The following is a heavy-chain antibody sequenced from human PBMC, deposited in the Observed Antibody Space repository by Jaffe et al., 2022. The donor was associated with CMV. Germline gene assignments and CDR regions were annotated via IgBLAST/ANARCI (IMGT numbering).Heavy chain of an antibody. Sequence: QLQVQESGPGLVKPSETLSLTCTVSGGSISSRSYYWGWIRQFPGKGLEWIGTTHYSGSTYYNSSLKSRVTISVDTSKNKFSLKLKSVTAADTAVYYCASYVKWDPPYVWGQGTVVTVSS. CDR2: THYSGST. J-gene: IGHJ3*01. CDR1: GGSISSRSYY. D-gene: IGHD1-26*01. CDR3: ASYVKWDPPYV. V-gene: IGHV4-39*01.